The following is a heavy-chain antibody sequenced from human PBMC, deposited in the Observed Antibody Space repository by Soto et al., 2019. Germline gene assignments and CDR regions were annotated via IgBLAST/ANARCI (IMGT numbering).Heavy chain of an antibody. CDR1: GYTFTNFA. CDR3: ASPGIAAAGTYYYYYYGMDV. CDR2: IIPIFGTA. Sequence: VKVSCKASGYTFTNFAISWVRQAPGQGLEWMGGIIPIFGTANYAQKFQGRVTITADESTSTAYMELSSLRSEDTAVYYCASPGIAAAGTYYYYYYGMDVWGQGTTVTVSS. J-gene: IGHJ6*02. V-gene: IGHV1-69*13. D-gene: IGHD6-13*01.